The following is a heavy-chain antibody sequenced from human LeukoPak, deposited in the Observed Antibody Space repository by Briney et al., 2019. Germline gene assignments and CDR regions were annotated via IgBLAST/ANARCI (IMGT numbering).Heavy chain of an antibody. CDR3: ARDGGYSGYDPFDC. Sequence: SETLSLTCTVSGGSISSYYWSWIRQPPGKGLEGMGYIYYSGSTNYNPSLKSRVTISVDTSKNQFSLKLSSVTAADTAVYYCARDGGYSGYDPFDCWGQGTLVTVSS. J-gene: IGHJ4*02. D-gene: IGHD5-12*01. CDR2: IYYSGST. CDR1: GGSISSYY. V-gene: IGHV4-59*01.